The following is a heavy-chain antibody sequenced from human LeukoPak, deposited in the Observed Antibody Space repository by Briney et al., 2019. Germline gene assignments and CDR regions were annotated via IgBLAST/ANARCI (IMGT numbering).Heavy chain of an antibody. V-gene: IGHV3-7*04. CDR3: VREFRRAPTRVGSYHFDY. J-gene: IGHJ4*02. Sequence: GGSLRLSCAASGFTFSSHWMTWVRQAPGQGLDWVANIKQDGSEQYYVYSVEGRFTLSRDNARNSLFLQMNSLRVEDTATYYCVREFRRAPTRVGSYHFDYWGQGTLVTVSS. CDR2: IKQDGSEQ. CDR1: GFTFSSHW. D-gene: IGHD1-26*01.